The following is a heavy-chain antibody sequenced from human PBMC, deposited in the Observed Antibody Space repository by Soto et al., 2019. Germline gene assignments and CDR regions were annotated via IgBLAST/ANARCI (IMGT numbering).Heavy chain of an antibody. V-gene: IGHV1-8*02. CDR2: MNPNSGNT. J-gene: IGHJ6*02. CDR1: GYIFTSYY. CDR3: ARGGTGYYDFWSGYYFPRYYYYGMDV. Sequence: ASVKVSCKASGYIFTSYYLHWLRQAPGQGLEWMGWMNPNSGNTGYAQKFQGRVTMTRNTSISTAYMELSSLRSEDTAVYYCARGGTGYYDFWSGYYFPRYYYYGMDVWGQGTTVTVSS. D-gene: IGHD3-3*01.